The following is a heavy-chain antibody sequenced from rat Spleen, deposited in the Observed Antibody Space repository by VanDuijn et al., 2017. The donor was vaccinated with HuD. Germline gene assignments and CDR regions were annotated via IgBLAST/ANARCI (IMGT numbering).Heavy chain of an antibody. J-gene: IGHJ4*01. CDR2: IWAGGGT. CDR3: ARHLRVASGVMDA. Sequence: QVQLKESGPGLVQPSQTLSLTCTVSGFSLTSYDVSWVRQPPGKSLVWMGIIWAGGGTNYNSAVQSRLSISRDTSKSQVFLKMNSLQPEDTGTYYCARHLRVASGVMDAWGQGASVTVSS. D-gene: IGHD1-11*01. V-gene: IGHV2-72*01. CDR1: GFSLTSYD.